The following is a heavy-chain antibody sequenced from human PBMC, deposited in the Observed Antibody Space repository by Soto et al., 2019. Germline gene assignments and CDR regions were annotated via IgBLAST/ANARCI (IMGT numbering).Heavy chain of an antibody. V-gene: IGHV1-3*01. D-gene: IGHD4-17*01. CDR3: ARRGLYGDYVYYYYMDV. Sequence: ASVKVSCKASGYTFTSYAMHWVRQAPGQRLEWMGWINAGNGNTKYSQKFQGRVTITRDTSASTAYMELSSLRSEDTAVYYCARRGLYGDYVYYYYMDVWGKGTTVTVSS. CDR2: INAGNGNT. CDR1: GYTFTSYA. J-gene: IGHJ6*03.